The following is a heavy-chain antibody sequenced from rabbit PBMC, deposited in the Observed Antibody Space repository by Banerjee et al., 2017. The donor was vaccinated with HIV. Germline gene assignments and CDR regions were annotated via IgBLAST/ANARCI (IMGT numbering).Heavy chain of an antibody. Sequence: QEQLEESGGDLVKPAGSLTLTCTASGFSFSSYWMCWVRQAPGKGLEWIACIYSGSSNGPYYASWAKSRFTISKTSSTTVTLQMTSLTAADTATYFCARGVYIGGTIPTYFNLWGPGTLVTVS. V-gene: IGHV1S45*01. CDR3: ARGVYIGGTIPTYFNL. CDR1: GFSFSSYW. D-gene: IGHD1-1*01. CDR2: IYSGSSNGP. J-gene: IGHJ4*01.